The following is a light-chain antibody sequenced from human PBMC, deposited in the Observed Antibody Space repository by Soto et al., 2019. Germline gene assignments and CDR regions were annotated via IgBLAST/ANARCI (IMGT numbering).Light chain of an antibody. CDR1: SSDVGGYSY. Sequence: QSALTQPHSVSGSPGQSVTISCTGTSSDVGGYSYVSWYQQHPGKAPELIIYEVSKRPSGVPDRFSGSKSGSTASLTVSGLQAEDEADYYCSSYAGSNNVVFGGGTKLTVL. CDR3: SSYAGSNNVV. V-gene: IGLV2-8*01. CDR2: EVS. J-gene: IGLJ2*01.